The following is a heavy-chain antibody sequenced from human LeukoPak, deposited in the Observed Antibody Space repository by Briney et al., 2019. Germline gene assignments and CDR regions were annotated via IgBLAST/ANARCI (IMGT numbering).Heavy chain of an antibody. Sequence: GASVKVSCKASGHTSTDYYIHWVRQAPGQGLEWMGWINPNRGATNYAQKFQGRVTMTRDTSISTAYMVLTRLISDDTAMFYCARGPGWLVDYWGQGTLLTVSS. CDR1: GHTSTDYY. D-gene: IGHD6-19*01. J-gene: IGHJ4*02. CDR3: ARGPGWLVDY. V-gene: IGHV1-2*02. CDR2: INPNRGAT.